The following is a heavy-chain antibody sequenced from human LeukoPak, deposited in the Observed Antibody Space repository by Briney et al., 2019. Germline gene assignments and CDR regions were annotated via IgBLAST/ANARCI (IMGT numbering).Heavy chain of an antibody. Sequence: GASLKISFKGSGSRFTSYWIGWVRQMPGKGLEWMGIIYPGDSDTRYSPSFQGQVTISADKSISTAYLQWSSLKASDTAMYYCARPSGREQLGEFDYWGQGTLVTVSS. CDR1: GSRFTSYW. V-gene: IGHV5-51*01. CDR3: ARPSGREQLGEFDY. D-gene: IGHD6-6*01. CDR2: IYPGDSDT. J-gene: IGHJ4*02.